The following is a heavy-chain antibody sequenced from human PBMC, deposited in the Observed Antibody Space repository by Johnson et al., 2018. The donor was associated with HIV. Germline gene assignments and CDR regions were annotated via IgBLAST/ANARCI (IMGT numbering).Heavy chain of an antibody. D-gene: IGHD3-22*01. Sequence: VQLVESGGGVVQTGGSLRLSCAASGFTFSSNYMSWVRQAPGKGLDWVSVIYSGGSTYYADSLKDRFTISRDNSKNTLYLQMNSLRAEDTAVYYCAREEGGYYDSSGYYYVGAFDIWGQGTMVTVSS. CDR3: AREEGGYYDSSGYYYVGAFDI. V-gene: IGHV3-66*01. CDR1: GFTFSSNY. J-gene: IGHJ3*02. CDR2: IYSGGST.